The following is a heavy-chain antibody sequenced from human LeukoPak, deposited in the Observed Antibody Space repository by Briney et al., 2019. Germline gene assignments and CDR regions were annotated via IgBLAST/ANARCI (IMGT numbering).Heavy chain of an antibody. Sequence: GGSPRLSCAASGFTFSDHYMDWVRQAPGKGLEWVGRIKNKANSYTTEYAASVKGRFTISRDDSKNSLYLQMSSLKTEDTAVYSCARVRDYYYMDVWGKGTTVTVSS. V-gene: IGHV3-72*01. CDR3: ARVRDYYYMDV. CDR1: GFTFSDHY. CDR2: IKNKANSYTT. J-gene: IGHJ6*03.